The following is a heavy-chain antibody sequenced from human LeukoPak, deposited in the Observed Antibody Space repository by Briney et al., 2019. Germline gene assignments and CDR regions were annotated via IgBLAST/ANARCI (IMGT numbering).Heavy chain of an antibody. CDR1: GLTVSSNY. CDR2: ISSGSSYT. D-gene: IGHD5-18*01. V-gene: IGHV3-11*05. CDR3: ARAGTAMDVDY. Sequence: PGGSLRLSCAASGLTVSSNYMSWIRQAPGKGLEWVSYISSGSSYTNYADSVKGRFTISRDNAKNSLYLQMNSLRAEDTAVYYCARAGTAMDVDYWGQGTLVTVSS. J-gene: IGHJ4*02.